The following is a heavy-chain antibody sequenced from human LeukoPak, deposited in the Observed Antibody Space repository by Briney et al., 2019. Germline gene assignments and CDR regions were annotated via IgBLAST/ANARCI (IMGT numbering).Heavy chain of an antibody. D-gene: IGHD4-17*01. CDR1: GYTFTSYD. V-gene: IGHV1-69*06. CDR2: IIPIFGTA. J-gene: IGHJ4*02. CDR3: ARAQWDYGDYRYYFDY. Sequence: ASVKVSCKASGYTFTSYDINWVRQATGQGLEWMGGIIPIFGTANYAQKFQGRVTITADKSTSTAYMELSSLRSEDTAVYYCARAQWDYGDYRYYFDYWGQGTLVTVSS.